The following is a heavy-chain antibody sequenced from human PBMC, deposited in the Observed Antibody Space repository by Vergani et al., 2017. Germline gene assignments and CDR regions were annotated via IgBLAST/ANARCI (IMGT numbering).Heavy chain of an antibody. CDR3: ARDFGSHSGGY. Sequence: EVQLVESGGGLVQPGGSLRLSCAASGFTVSSNYMSWVRQAPGKGLEWVSVIYSGGSTYYADSVKGRFTISRDNSKNTLYLQMNSLRAEDAAVYYCARDFGSHSGGYWGQGTLVTVSS. V-gene: IGHV3-66*01. CDR2: IYSGGST. D-gene: IGHD3-10*01. J-gene: IGHJ4*02. CDR1: GFTVSSNY.